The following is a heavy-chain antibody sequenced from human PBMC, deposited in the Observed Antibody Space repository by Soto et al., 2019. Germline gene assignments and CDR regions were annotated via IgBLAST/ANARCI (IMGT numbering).Heavy chain of an antibody. CDR1: GYTFTSYG. CDR3: ARDPLRYFDWLPHSDAFDI. J-gene: IGHJ3*02. D-gene: IGHD3-9*01. Sequence: QVQLVQSGAEVKKPGASVKVSCKASGYTFTSYGISWVRQAPGQGLEWMGWISAYNGNTNYAQKLQGRVTMTTDTSTSPAYMELRSLRSDDTAVYYCARDPLRYFDWLPHSDAFDIWGQGTMVTVSS. V-gene: IGHV1-18*01. CDR2: ISAYNGNT.